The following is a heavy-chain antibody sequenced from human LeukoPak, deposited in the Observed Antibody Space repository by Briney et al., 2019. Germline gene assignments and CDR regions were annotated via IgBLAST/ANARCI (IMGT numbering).Heavy chain of an antibody. CDR2: IYYSGST. CDR3: ASFIRYFDY. V-gene: IGHV4-30-4*08. Sequence: SETLSLACIVSGGPISSGDYYWSWIRQPPGKGLEWIGYIYYSGSTYYNPSLTSRLTISIDTSKNQFSLKLSSMAAADTAVYYCASFIRYFDYWGQGTLVTVSS. J-gene: IGHJ4*02. D-gene: IGHD3-9*01. CDR1: GGPISSGDYY.